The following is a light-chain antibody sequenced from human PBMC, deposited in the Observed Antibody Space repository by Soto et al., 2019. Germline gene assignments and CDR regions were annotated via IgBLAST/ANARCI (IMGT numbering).Light chain of an antibody. J-gene: IGKJ4*01. CDR2: AAS. V-gene: IGKV1-6*01. Sequence: AIQMTQSPSSLSASVGARVTITCRATQDIRDGLGWYQQKPGKAPKLLIYAASSLEGEVPSRFSGSGSGTDFTLTISSLQPEDFPTHYCLQDYGFPLTFGGGTKVEIK. CDR3: LQDYGFPLT. CDR1: QDIRDG.